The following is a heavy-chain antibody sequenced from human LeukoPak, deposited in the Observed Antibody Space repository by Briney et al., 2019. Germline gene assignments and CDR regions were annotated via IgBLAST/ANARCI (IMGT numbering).Heavy chain of an antibody. CDR1: GFTFSSYA. J-gene: IGHJ3*02. Sequence: PGGSLRLSCAASGFTFSSYAMSWVRQAPGKGLEWVSAISGSGGSTYYADSVKGRFTISRDNSKNTLYLQMNSLRAEDTAVYYCAKPQTSVGLVIISADDAFDIWGQGTMVTVSS. CDR2: ISGSGGST. CDR3: AKPQTSVGLVIISADDAFDI. V-gene: IGHV3-23*01. D-gene: IGHD3/OR15-3a*01.